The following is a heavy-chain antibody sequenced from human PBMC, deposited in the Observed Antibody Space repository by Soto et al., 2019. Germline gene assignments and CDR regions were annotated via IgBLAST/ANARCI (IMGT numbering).Heavy chain of an antibody. CDR3: AKDLGYSSG. D-gene: IGHD6-19*01. V-gene: IGHV3-23*01. Sequence: PGGSLRLSCAASGFTFSRYPMRWVRLAPGKGLEWVSALSGSGGSTYYADSEKARIPSSRDNTKNTLYLQMNSLRAEDTAVYYCAKDLGYSSGWGQGTLVTVFS. CDR1: GFTFSRYP. J-gene: IGHJ4*02. CDR2: LSGSGGST.